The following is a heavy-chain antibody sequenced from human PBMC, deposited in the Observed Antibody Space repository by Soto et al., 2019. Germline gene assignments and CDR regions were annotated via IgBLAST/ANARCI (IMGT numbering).Heavy chain of an antibody. J-gene: IGHJ6*02. V-gene: IGHV1-69*13. CDR2: IIPIFGTA. Sequence: SVKVSCKASGGTFSSYAISWARQAPGQGLEWMGGIIPIFGTANYAQKFQGRVTITADESTSTAYMELSSLRSEDTAVYYCARVRYDFWSGYSLDYYYGMDVWGQGTTVTVSS. CDR3: ARVRYDFWSGYSLDYYYGMDV. CDR1: GGTFSSYA. D-gene: IGHD3-3*01.